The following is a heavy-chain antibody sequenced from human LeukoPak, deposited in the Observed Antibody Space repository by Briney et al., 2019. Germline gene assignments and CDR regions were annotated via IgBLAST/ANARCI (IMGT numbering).Heavy chain of an antibody. CDR1: GYTFTSYA. CDR2: INPNSGGT. D-gene: IGHD6-13*01. J-gene: IGHJ4*02. V-gene: IGHV1-2*02. Sequence: ASVKVSCKATGYTFTSYARNWVRQAPGQGVEWMGWINPNSGGTNYAQKFQGRVTMTRDTSISTAYMELSRLRSDDTAVYYCATSWAGSWYWSYWGQGNLVTVSS. CDR3: ATSWAGSWYWSY.